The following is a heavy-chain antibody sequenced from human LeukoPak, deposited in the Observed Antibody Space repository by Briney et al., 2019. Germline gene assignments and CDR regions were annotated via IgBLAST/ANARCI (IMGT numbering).Heavy chain of an antibody. J-gene: IGHJ4*02. D-gene: IGHD2-8*01. CDR1: GGSISSYH. CDR3: ARQNGVGLFSLP. CDR2: INHSGST. Sequence: PSETLSLTCTVSGGSISSYHWSWIRQPPGKGLEWIGEINHSGSTNYNPSLKSRVTISVDTSKNQFSLKVTSVTAADTAVYYCARQNGVGLFSLPGGQGILVTVSS. V-gene: IGHV4-34*01.